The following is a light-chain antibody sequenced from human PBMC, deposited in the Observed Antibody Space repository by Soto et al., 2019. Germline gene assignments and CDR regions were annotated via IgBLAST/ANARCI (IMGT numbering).Light chain of an antibody. J-gene: IGKJ2*01. V-gene: IGKV4-1*01. CDR3: QQYYNTLPYT. CDR1: QSLLYTSHNKNY. Sequence: DIVMTQSPDSLAVSLGERATINCKSSQSLLYTSHNKNYLAWYQQKPGQPPRLLIYWASTREFGVPDRFSGSGSGTDFTLTISSLQAEVVAVYYCQQYYNTLPYTFGQGTKLEIK. CDR2: WAS.